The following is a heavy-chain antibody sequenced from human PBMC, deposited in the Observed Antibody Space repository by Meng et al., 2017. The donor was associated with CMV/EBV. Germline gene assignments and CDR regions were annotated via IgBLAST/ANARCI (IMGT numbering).Heavy chain of an antibody. V-gene: IGHV4-30-4*08. CDR3: ARVGRTSCYDY. J-gene: IGHJ4*02. CDR2: IYYSGST. D-gene: IGHD2-2*01. Sequence: QVQLQTSGPGLVKSSQTLSLPCTVSGGSISSGDYYWSWIRQPPGKGLEWIGYIYYSGSTYYNPSLKSRVTISVDTSKNQFSLKLSSVTAADTAVYYCARVGRTSCYDYWGQGTLVTVSS. CDR1: GGSISSGDYY.